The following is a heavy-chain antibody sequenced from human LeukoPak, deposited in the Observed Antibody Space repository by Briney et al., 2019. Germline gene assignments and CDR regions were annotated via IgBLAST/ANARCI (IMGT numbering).Heavy chain of an antibody. CDR2: IYHSGST. CDR1: GYSISSGYY. Sequence: SETLSLTCTVSGYSISSGYYWGWIRQPPGKGLEWIGSIYHSGSTYYNPSLKSRVTISVDASKNQFSLKLSSVTAADTAVYYCARCQMATITNWGQGTLVTVSS. CDR3: ARCQMATITN. V-gene: IGHV4-38-2*02. D-gene: IGHD5-24*01. J-gene: IGHJ1*01.